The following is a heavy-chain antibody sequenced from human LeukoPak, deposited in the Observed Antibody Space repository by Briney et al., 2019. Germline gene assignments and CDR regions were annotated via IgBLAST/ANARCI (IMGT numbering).Heavy chain of an antibody. CDR2: IHSDGST. D-gene: IGHD3-22*01. V-gene: IGHV3-53*01. Sequence: SGGSLRLSCAVSGLTVSTNYMTWVRQAPGKGLEWVSIIHSDGSTYYADSVKGRFTISRDNYKNTLYLQMNSLRGEDTAMYYCARDLDYFDSSGSHRRRNYFDYWGQGTLVTVSS. J-gene: IGHJ4*02. CDR1: GLTVSTNY. CDR3: ARDLDYFDSSGSHRRRNYFDY.